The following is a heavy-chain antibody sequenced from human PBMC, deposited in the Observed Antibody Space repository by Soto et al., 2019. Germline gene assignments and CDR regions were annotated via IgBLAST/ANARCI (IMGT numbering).Heavy chain of an antibody. Sequence: GGSLRLSCAASGFTFSSYGMHWVRQAPGKGLEWVAVIWYDGSNKYYADSVKGRFTISRDNSKNTLYLQMNSLRAEDTAVYYCARDNLPRRALGYCSGGSCSNRFDPWGQGTLVTVSS. J-gene: IGHJ5*02. CDR1: GFTFSSYG. CDR2: IWYDGSNK. D-gene: IGHD2-15*01. V-gene: IGHV3-33*01. CDR3: ARDNLPRRALGYCSGGSCSNRFDP.